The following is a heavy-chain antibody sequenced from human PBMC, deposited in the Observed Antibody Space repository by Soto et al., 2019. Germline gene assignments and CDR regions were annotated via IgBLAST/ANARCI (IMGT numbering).Heavy chain of an antibody. V-gene: IGHV3-15*01. J-gene: IGHJ5*02. CDR2: IKSRDDGGAT. CDR3: TNSIVAAATVYDH. CDR1: GFTFSNEW. Sequence: GGSLRLSCAASGFTFSNEWLSWVRQAPGKGLEWVGRIKSRDDGGATNYATTVKGRFIISRDDSKNTLYLQLNNLKPEDTAVYYCTNSIVAAATVYDHWGQGTLVTVSS. D-gene: IGHD6-13*01.